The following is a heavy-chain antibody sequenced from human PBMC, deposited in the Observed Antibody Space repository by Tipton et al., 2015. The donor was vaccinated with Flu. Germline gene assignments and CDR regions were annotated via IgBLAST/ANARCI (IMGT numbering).Heavy chain of an antibody. D-gene: IGHD3-22*01. CDR3: ARAHYYDSTAYYLDY. V-gene: IGHV3-48*03. CDR1: GFDFNPYE. J-gene: IGHJ4*02. Sequence: SLRLSCAASGFDFNPYEMYWIRQAPGKGLEWVSYISSNGGTIYYADSVKGRFTISRDNAKKPLSLQMNSLRAEDTAVYYCARAHYYDSTAYYLDYWGQGTLVTVSS. CDR2: ISSNGGTI.